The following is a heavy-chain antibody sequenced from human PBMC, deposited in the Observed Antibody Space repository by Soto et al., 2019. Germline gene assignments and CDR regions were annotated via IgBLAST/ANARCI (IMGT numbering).Heavy chain of an antibody. CDR1: GFTISSNY. Sequence: EVQLVESGGGLVQPGGSLGLSCVVSGFTISSNYMSWVRQAPGKGLEWVSALYSGGSTYYADSVKGRFTISSDNYKNALYLQMNSMRAEDTAMYYGARAKTSSTKLDSWGQGTLVTVSS. CDR2: LYSGGST. D-gene: IGHD2-8*01. V-gene: IGHV3-66*01. CDR3: ARAKTSSTKLDS. J-gene: IGHJ5*01.